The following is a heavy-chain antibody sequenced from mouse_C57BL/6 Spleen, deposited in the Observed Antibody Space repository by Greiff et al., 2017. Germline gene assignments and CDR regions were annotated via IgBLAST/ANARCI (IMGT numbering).Heavy chain of an antibody. D-gene: IGHD5-5*01. CDR3: GTTDFDY. CDR1: GYSFTGYY. V-gene: IGHV1-42*01. Sequence: VQLKESGPELVKPGASVKISCKASGYSFTGYYMNWVKQSPEKSLEWIGEINPSTGGTTYNQKFKAKATLTVDKSSSTAYMQLKSLTSEDSAVYYCGTTDFDYWGQGTTLAVSS. J-gene: IGHJ2*01. CDR2: INPSTGGT.